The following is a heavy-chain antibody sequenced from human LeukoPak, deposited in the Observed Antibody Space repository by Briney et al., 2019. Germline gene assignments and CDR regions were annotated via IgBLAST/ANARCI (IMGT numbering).Heavy chain of an antibody. CDR2: ISGSGGST. J-gene: IGHJ4*02. Sequence: GGSLRLSCAASGFTFSSYAMSWVRQAPGKGLERVSAISGSGGSTYYADSVKGRFTIFRDNSKNTLYVQMNSLRAEDTAVYYCAKDKTKNTAMVTSTDYWGQGTLVTVSS. CDR1: GFTFSSYA. V-gene: IGHV3-23*01. CDR3: AKDKTKNTAMVTSTDY. D-gene: IGHD5-18*01.